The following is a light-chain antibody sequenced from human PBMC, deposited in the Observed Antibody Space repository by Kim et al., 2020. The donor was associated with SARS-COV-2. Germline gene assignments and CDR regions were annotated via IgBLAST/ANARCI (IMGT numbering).Light chain of an antibody. V-gene: IGKV3-20*01. J-gene: IGKJ1*01. CDR1: QNVFSSY. Sequence: EIVFTQSPGTLSLSPGERATLSCRASQNVFSSYLAWYQQRPGHPPRLLIHGASNRATGIPDRFSGSGSGTDFTLTISRLEPEDSAVYCCQQYGTSPRTFGQGTKVDIK. CDR3: QQYGTSPRT. CDR2: GAS.